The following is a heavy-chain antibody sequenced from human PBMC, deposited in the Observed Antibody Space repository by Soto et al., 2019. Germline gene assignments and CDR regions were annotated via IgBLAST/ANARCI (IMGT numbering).Heavy chain of an antibody. D-gene: IGHD1-26*01. CDR2: INHSGST. V-gene: IGHV4-34*01. CDR1: GGSFSGYY. Sequence: AVYGGSFSGYYWSWIRRPPGKGLEWIGEINHSGSTNYNPSLKSRVTISVDTSKNQFSLKLSSVTAADTAVYYCARGAGSGANFDYWGQGTLVTVYS. CDR3: ARGAGSGANFDY. J-gene: IGHJ4*02.